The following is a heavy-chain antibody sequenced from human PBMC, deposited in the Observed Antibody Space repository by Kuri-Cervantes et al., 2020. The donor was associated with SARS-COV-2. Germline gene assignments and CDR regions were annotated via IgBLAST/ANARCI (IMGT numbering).Heavy chain of an antibody. D-gene: IGHD5-18*01. CDR1: GFTFSDYY. CDR2: IYYSGST. CDR3: ARYNYGYWFDY. J-gene: IGHJ4*02. Sequence: ESLKISCAASGFTFSDYYMSWIRQAPGKGLEWVGYIYYSGSTNYNPSLKSRVTISVDTSKNQFSLKLSSVTAADTAVYYCARYNYGYWFDYWGQGTLVTVSS. V-gene: IGHV4-59*08.